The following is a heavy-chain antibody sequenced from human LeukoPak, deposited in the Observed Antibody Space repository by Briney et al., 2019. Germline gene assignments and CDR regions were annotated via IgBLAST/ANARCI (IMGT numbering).Heavy chain of an antibody. Sequence: GGSLRLSWAASGFTFSSYAMNWVGQAPGKGLEWVAVISYDGSNKYYADSVKGRFTISRDNSKNTLYLQMNSLRAEDTAVYYCARDGYGSGSYLDYWGQGTLVTVSS. CDR1: GFTFSSYA. V-gene: IGHV3-30-3*01. CDR3: ARDGYGSGSYLDY. CDR2: ISYDGSNK. J-gene: IGHJ4*02. D-gene: IGHD3-10*01.